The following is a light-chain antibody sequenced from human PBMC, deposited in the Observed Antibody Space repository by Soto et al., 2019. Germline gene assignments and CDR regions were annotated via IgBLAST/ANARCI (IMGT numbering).Light chain of an antibody. J-gene: IGLJ2*01. CDR3: GTWDNSLSAV. CDR2: DNG. Sequence: QSVLTQPPSVSAAPGQKVTISCSGGSSNIGSNYVSWYQQLPGTAPKLLIYDNGKRPSGIPDRFSGSQSGTSATLGITGLQTGDEADYYCGTWDNSLSAVFGGGTKLTVL. V-gene: IGLV1-51*01. CDR1: SSNIGSNY.